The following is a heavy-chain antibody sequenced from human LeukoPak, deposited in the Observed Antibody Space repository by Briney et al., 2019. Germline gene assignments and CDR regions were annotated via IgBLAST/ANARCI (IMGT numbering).Heavy chain of an antibody. V-gene: IGHV1-69*04. CDR2: IIPILGIA. CDR3: ARVGGQKSTVFDY. Sequence: SVKVSCKASGGTFSSYAISWVRQAPGQGLEWMGRIIPILGIANYAQKFQGRVTITADKSTSTAYMELSSLRSEDTAVYYCARVGGQKSTVFDYWGQGTLVTVSS. D-gene: IGHD3-16*01. CDR1: GGTFSSYA. J-gene: IGHJ4*02.